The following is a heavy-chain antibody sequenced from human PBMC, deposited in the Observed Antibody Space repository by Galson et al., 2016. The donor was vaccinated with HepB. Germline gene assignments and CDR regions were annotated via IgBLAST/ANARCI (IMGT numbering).Heavy chain of an antibody. CDR3: AKGSDYYDSRSLNY. J-gene: IGHJ4*02. CDR1: GFSFSSYS. V-gene: IGHV3-21*04. CDR2: ISRTSSYK. Sequence: SLRLSCAASGFSFSSYSMNWVRQAPGKGLEWVSTISRTSSYKHYADSVKGRFTISRDNSKNTLFLQINSLRADDTAVYFCAKGSDYYDSRSLNYWGQGTPVTVSS. D-gene: IGHD3-22*01.